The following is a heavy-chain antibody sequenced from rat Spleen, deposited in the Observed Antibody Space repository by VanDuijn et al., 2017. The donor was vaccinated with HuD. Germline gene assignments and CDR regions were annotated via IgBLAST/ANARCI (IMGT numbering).Heavy chain of an antibody. D-gene: IGHD1-6*01. CDR3: ARGGYTTDYGGFDY. CDR1: GYTFTSYY. V-gene: IGHV1-43*01. CDR2: INTGSGGT. Sequence: QVQLQQSGAELAKPGSSVKISCKASGYTFTSYYINWIKQTTGLGLEYIGYINTGSGGTNDNEKFKGKATLTVDKSSSTASMQLSSLTPDDPAVYYCARGGYTTDYGGFDYWGQGVMVTVSS. J-gene: IGHJ2*01.